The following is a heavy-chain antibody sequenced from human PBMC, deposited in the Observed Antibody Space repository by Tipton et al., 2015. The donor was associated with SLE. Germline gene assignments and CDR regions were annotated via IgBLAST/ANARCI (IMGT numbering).Heavy chain of an antibody. CDR2: IYHSGST. V-gene: IGHV4-34*01. CDR3: AKDMVPGTSYYYGMDV. D-gene: IGHD3-10*01. J-gene: IGHJ6*02. CDR1: GGSFSGYY. Sequence: TLSLTCAVYGGSFSGYYWSWIRQPPGKGLEWIGSIYHSGSTYYNPSLKSRVTISVDTSKNQFSLKLSSVTAADTAVYYCAKDMVPGTSYYYGMDVWGQGTTVTVSS.